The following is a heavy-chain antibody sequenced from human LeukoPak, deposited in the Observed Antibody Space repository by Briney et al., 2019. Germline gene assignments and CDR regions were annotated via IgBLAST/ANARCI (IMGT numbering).Heavy chain of an antibody. Sequence: SETLSLTCTVSGGSISSYYWSWIRQPPGKGLEWIGYIYYTGSTNYNPSLKSRVTISVDTSKNHFSLKLTSVTAADTAVYYCARGLMYYDILTGYYQDAFDIWGQGTMVTVSS. V-gene: IGHV4-59*08. D-gene: IGHD3-9*01. CDR1: GGSISSYY. J-gene: IGHJ3*02. CDR3: ARGLMYYDILTGYYQDAFDI. CDR2: IYYTGST.